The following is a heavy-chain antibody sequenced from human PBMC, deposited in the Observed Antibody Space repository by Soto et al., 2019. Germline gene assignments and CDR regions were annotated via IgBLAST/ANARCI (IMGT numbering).Heavy chain of an antibody. CDR2: INEDESEK. Sequence: EVQLVESGGGLVQPGGSLRLSCVASGFTFRSYWMSWVRQAPGKGLEWVANINEDESEKNYVDSVKGRFTIFRDNAKNSLYLQMNSLRAEDTAMYFCARGDFYSGDLWGQGTLVTVSP. CDR3: ARGDFYSGDL. D-gene: IGHD4-4*01. V-gene: IGHV3-7*05. CDR1: GFTFRSYW. J-gene: IGHJ5*02.